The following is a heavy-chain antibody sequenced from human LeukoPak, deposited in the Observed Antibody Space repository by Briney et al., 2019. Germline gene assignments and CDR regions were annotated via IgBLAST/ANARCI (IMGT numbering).Heavy chain of an antibody. CDR1: GGSISDSY. V-gene: IGHV4-59*01. D-gene: IGHD3-22*01. CDR2: IYYSGST. CDR3: ARGLVVGAGRLDP. J-gene: IGHJ5*02. Sequence: ASETLSLTCTVSGGSISDSYWSWIRQPPGKGLEWIGYIYYSGSTNYSPSLKSRLTISVDTSKNQFSLNLSSVTTADTGVYFCARGLVVGAGRLDPWGQGTLAIVSS.